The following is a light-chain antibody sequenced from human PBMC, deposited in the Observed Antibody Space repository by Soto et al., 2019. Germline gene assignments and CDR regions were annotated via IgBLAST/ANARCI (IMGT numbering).Light chain of an antibody. V-gene: IGKV3-15*01. CDR2: GTS. CDR1: QSFISN. J-gene: IGKJ4*01. Sequence: ELVMTQSPATLSVSPGERATLSFRASQSFISNLSWYQQKPCQAPRLLIYGTSTRVTGIPARFSGSGSGTEFTLTISSLQSEDFAVYYCQQYYNWPLTFGGGTKVDI. CDR3: QQYYNWPLT.